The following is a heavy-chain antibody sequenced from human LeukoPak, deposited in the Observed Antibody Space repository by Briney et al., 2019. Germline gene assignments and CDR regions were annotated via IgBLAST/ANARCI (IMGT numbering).Heavy chain of an antibody. Sequence: GGSLRLSCAASGFIFSSYAMSWVRQAPGKGLEWVSAISGSGGSTYYADSVKGRFTISRDNSKNTLYLQMNSLRAEDTAVYYCAISIAAAGAFDYWGQGTLVTVSS. CDR1: GFIFSSYA. CDR2: ISGSGGST. J-gene: IGHJ4*02. D-gene: IGHD6-13*01. V-gene: IGHV3-23*01. CDR3: AISIAAAGAFDY.